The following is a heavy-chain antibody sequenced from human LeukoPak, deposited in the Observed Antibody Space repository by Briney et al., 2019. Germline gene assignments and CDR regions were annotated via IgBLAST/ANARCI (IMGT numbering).Heavy chain of an antibody. D-gene: IGHD5-12*01. J-gene: IGHJ4*02. V-gene: IGHV3-30*18. CDR3: AKGSNRGVATIDY. CDR2: ISYDGSNK. CDR1: GFTFSSYG. Sequence: PGRSLRLSCAASGFTFSSYGMHWVRQAPGKGLDWVAVISYDGSNKYYADSVKGRFTISRDNSKNTLFLQMNSLRAEGTAVYYCAKGSNRGVATIDYWGQGTLVTVSS.